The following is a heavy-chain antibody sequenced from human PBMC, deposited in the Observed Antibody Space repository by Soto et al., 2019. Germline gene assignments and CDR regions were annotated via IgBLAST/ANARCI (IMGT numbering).Heavy chain of an antibody. CDR3: AKDRYYDFRSGYYTHDAFDI. Sequence: EVQLLESWGGLVQPGGSLRLSCAASGFTFSIYAMSWVRQAPGKGLEWVSAISGSGGSTYYADSVKGRFTISRDNSKNRLYLQMNSLRAEDTAVYYCAKDRYYDFRSGYYTHDAFDIWSQGTMVTVSS. V-gene: IGHV3-23*01. J-gene: IGHJ3*02. CDR2: ISGSGGST. D-gene: IGHD3-3*01. CDR1: GFTFSIYA.